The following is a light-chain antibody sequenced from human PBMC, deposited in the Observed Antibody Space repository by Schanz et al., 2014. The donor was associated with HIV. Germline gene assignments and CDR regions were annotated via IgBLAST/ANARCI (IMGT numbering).Light chain of an antibody. J-gene: IGKJ2*01. V-gene: IGKV1-5*03. CDR2: EAS. CDR1: QSISGW. Sequence: DIQMTQSPSTLSASVGDRITITCRASQSISGWLAWYQQKPGEAPNLLISEASTLKSGVPSRFSGSGSGTDFTLTISSVQPDDFATYYCLQYKTFLYTFGQGTKLEIK. CDR3: LQYKTFLYT.